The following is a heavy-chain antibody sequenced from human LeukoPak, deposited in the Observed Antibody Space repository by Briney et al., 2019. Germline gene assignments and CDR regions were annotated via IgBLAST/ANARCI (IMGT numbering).Heavy chain of an antibody. V-gene: IGHV3-23*01. D-gene: IGHD3-10*02. J-gene: IGHJ6*04. CDR2: ISGSGGST. Sequence: GGSLRLSCAGSGFTFSSYGMSWVRQAPGKGLEWVSGISGSGGSTYYADSVKGRFTISRDNSKNSLYLQMNSLRAEDTAVYYCAELGITMIGGVWGKGTTVTISS. CDR1: GFTFSSYG. CDR3: AELGITMIGGV.